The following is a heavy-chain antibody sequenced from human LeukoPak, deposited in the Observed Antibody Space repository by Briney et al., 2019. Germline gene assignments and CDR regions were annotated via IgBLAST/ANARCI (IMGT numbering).Heavy chain of an antibody. CDR2: ISSSSSTI. D-gene: IGHD4-17*01. Sequence: GGSLRLSCAASGFTFSSYSMNWVRQAPGKGLEWVSYISSSSSTIYYADSVKGRFTISRDNSKNTLYLQMNSLRAEDTAVYYCARDDDYGDSYWYFDLWGRGTLVTVSS. CDR3: ARDDDYGDSYWYFDL. CDR1: GFTFSSYS. V-gene: IGHV3-48*01. J-gene: IGHJ2*01.